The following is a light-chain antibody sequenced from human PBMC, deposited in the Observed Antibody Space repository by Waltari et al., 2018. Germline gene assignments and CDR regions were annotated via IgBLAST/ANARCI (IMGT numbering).Light chain of an antibody. V-gene: IGLV2-11*01. Sequence: QSALTQPRSVSGSPGQSATISCTGTSSDVGGYNYVSWYQQHPGKAPKLMIYDVSKRPSGVPDRFSGSKSGNTASLTISGLQAEDEADYYCCSYAGSYTSWVFGGGTKLTVL. CDR1: SSDVGGYNY. CDR3: CSYAGSYTSWV. CDR2: DVS. J-gene: IGLJ3*02.